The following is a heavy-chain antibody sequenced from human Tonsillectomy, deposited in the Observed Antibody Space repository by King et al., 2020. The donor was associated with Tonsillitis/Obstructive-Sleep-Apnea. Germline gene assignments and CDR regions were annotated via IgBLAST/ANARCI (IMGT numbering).Heavy chain of an antibody. CDR1: GFSLSTSGVG. CDR2: IYWDDDK. D-gene: IGHD3-22*01. V-gene: IGHV2-5*02. CDR3: AHTVYYYDSSGYYPFDY. J-gene: IGHJ4*02. Sequence: ITLKESGPTLVKPTQTLTLTCTFSGFSLSTSGVGVGWIRQPPGKALEWLALIYWDDDKRYSPSLKSRLTITKDTSKNQVVLTMTNMDPVDTATYYCAHTVYYYDSSGYYPFDYWGQGTLVTVSS.